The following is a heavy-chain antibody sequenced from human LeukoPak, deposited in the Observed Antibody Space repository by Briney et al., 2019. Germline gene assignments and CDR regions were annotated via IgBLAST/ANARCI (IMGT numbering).Heavy chain of an antibody. CDR3: ARGDDSGYYDYFDY. CDR2: IYTGGNT. CDR1: GFTVDSNY. Sequence: GGSLRLSCAASGFTVDSNYLSWVRQAPGKGLEWVSTIYTGGNTYYATSVKGRFTISRDFSKNTVFLHMNSLRAEDTAMYYCARGDDSGYYDYFDYWGQGALVTVSS. V-gene: IGHV3-53*01. J-gene: IGHJ4*02. D-gene: IGHD3-22*01.